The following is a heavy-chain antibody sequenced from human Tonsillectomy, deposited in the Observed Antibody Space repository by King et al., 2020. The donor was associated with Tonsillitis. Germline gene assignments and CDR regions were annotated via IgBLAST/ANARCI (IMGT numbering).Heavy chain of an antibody. J-gene: IGHJ6*02. CDR2: ILYDGTIK. CDR3: ARFKFHDLLTGDDNYAMDV. Sequence: HVQLVESGGGVVQPGGSLRLSCAASGFTFRTYAMQWVRQAPGKGLEWVAYILYDGTIKRYADSARGRFTISRDNSTSTMYLQMDSLRGEDTALYYCARFKFHDLLTGDDNYAMDVWGQGTAVTVSS. CDR1: GFTFRTYA. V-gene: IGHV3-30*04. D-gene: IGHD3-9*01.